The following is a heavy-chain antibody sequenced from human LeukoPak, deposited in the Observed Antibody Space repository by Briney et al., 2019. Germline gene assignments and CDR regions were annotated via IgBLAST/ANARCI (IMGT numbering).Heavy chain of an antibody. V-gene: IGHV4-59*01. Sequence: SETLSLTCTVSGGSISNYFWNWIRQTPGKGLEWIGYIYYTGGTNYNPSFTTRVTMSVDTSKTQFSLKLTSVTAADTAVYYCARGVRNGGWFDPWGQGTLVTVSS. J-gene: IGHJ5*02. CDR2: IYYTGGT. CDR1: GGSISNYF. D-gene: IGHD1-14*01. CDR3: ARGVRNGGWFDP.